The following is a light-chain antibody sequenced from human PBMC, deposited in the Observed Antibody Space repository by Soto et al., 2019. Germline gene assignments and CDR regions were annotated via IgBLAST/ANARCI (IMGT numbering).Light chain of an antibody. J-gene: IGLJ3*02. CDR1: SSNLGSYA. CDR2: NNN. Sequence: QSVLTQPASVSGTPGQRVTISCSGTSSNLGSYAVNWYQQLPGTAPKLLIYNNNHRPSGVPDRFSGSKAGTSASLAISGLQAEDEDDYYCAGWDGRLKVVFGGGTKLTVL. V-gene: IGLV1-44*01. CDR3: AGWDGRLKVV.